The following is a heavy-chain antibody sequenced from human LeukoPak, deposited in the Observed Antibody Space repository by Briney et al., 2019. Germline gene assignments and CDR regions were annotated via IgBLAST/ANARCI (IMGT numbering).Heavy chain of an antibody. V-gene: IGHV3-30-3*01. D-gene: IGHD3-3*01. Sequence: GGSLRLSCAASGCTFSNYAMSWVRQAPGKGLEWVAVISYDGSNKYYADSVKGRFTISRDNSKNTLYLQMNSLRADDTAVYNCAKATSETFRSGYPLDYWGQGTLVTVSS. J-gene: IGHJ4*02. CDR1: GCTFSNYA. CDR3: AKATSETFRSGYPLDY. CDR2: ISYDGSNK.